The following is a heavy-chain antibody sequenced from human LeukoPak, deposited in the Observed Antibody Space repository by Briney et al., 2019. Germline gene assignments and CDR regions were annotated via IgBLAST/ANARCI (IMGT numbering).Heavy chain of an antibody. D-gene: IGHD6-19*01. Sequence: GGSLRLSCAASGFTFSNYAMSWVRQAPGKGLEWVSAISGSGGSTYYADSVKGRFTIARDNSKNTLYLQMNSLRAEDTAVYYCAKDGGWYSSGGGYFDYWGQGTLVTVSS. V-gene: IGHV3-23*01. J-gene: IGHJ4*02. CDR1: GFTFSNYA. CDR3: AKDGGWYSSGGGYFDY. CDR2: ISGSGGST.